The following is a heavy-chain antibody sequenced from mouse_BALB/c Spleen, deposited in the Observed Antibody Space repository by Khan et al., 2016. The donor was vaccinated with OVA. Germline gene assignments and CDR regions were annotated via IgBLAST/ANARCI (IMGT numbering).Heavy chain of an antibody. CDR2: IWAGGST. CDR1: GFSLTNYG. V-gene: IGHV2-9*02. J-gene: IGHJ3*01. D-gene: IGHD1-1*01. CDR3: ASPYYGSAWFAY. Sequence: QVQLKESGPGLVAPSQSLSITCTVSGFSLTNYGVHWVRQPPREGLEWLGVIWAGGSTNYNSALMSRLSISKDNSKSQVFLKMNSLQTKDTAMYYCASPYYGSAWFAYWGQGTLVTVSA.